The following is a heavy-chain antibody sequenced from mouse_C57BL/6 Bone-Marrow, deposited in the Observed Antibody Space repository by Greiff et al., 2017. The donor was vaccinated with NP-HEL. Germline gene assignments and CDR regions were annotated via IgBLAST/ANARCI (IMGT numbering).Heavy chain of an antibody. CDR2: ISSGGSYT. V-gene: IGHV5-6*01. CDR1: GFTFSSYG. CDR3: ARTLITTVGFAY. J-gene: IGHJ3*01. Sequence: EVKLQESGGDLVKPGGSLKLSCAASGFTFSSYGMSWVRQTPDKRLEWVATISSGGSYTYYLDSVKGRFTISRDNAKNTLYLQMSSLKSEDTAMYYCARTLITTVGFAYWGQGTLVTVSA. D-gene: IGHD1-1*01.